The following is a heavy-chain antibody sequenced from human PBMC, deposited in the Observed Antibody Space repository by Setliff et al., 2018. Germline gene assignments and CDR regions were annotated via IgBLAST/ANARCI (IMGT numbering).Heavy chain of an antibody. J-gene: IGHJ4*02. D-gene: IGHD2-2*01. CDR3: ARDRKEIVVKPPAASLDY. CDR1: GYAFGSSG. Sequence: ASVKVSCKASGYAFGSSGISCVRQAPGQGLEWMGWISAYNGYIVYAQKFQGRVTMTTDTSTTTAYMEVRSLRSDDTAVYYCARDRKEIVVKPPAASLDYWGQGTQVTVSS. V-gene: IGHV1-18*01. CDR2: ISAYNGYI.